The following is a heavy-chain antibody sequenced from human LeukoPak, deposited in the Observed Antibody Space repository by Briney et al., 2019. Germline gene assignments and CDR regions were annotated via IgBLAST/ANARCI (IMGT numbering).Heavy chain of an antibody. V-gene: IGHV3-48*04. CDR2: ISSSGSTI. CDR3: ARGLDYGDYGGFDP. CDR1: GFTFSSYS. J-gene: IGHJ5*02. D-gene: IGHD4-17*01. Sequence: GWSLRLSYAASGFTFSSYSMNWVRQAPGKGLEWVSYISSSGSTIYYADSVKGRFTISRDNAKNSLYLQMNSLRAEDTAVYYCARGLDYGDYGGFDPWGQGTLVTVSS.